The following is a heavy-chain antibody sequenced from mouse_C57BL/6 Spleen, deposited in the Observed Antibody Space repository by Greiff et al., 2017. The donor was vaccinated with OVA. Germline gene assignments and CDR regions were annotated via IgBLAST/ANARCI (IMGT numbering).Heavy chain of an antibody. D-gene: IGHD3-2*02. CDR3: ARNRDSSGYGFAY. J-gene: IGHJ3*01. Sequence: QVQLQQPGAELVKPGASVKLSCKASGYTFTSYWMQWVKQRPGQGLEWIGEIDPSDSYPNYHQKFKGKATLTVDTSSSTAYMQLSSLTSEDSAVCYCARNRDSSGYGFAYWGQGTLVTVSA. V-gene: IGHV1-50*01. CDR1: GYTFTSYW. CDR2: IDPSDSYP.